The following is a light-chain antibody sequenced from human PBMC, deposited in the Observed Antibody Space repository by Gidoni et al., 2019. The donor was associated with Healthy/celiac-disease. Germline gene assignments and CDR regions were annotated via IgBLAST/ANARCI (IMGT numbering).Light chain of an antibody. CDR2: WAS. V-gene: IGKV4-1*01. J-gene: IGKJ4*01. Sequence: DIVMTQSPESLAVSLGERATINCKSRQSVLYSSNNKNYLAWYQQNPGQPPKLLIYWASTREAGVPYRFSGIGSGTDFTFTIISLQAEDVACYYFHQYFSTPLTFGGGTKVEIK. CDR3: HQYFSTPLT. CDR1: QSVLYSSNNKNY.